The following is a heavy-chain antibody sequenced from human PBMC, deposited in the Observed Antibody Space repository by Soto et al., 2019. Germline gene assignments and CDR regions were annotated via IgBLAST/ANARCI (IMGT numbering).Heavy chain of an antibody. CDR2: IIPIFGTA. CDR1: GGTFSSYA. Sequence: GASVKGSCKASGGTFSSYAISWVRQAPGQGIEWMGGIIPIFGTANYAQKFQGRVTITADESTSTAYMELSSLRSEDTAVYYCATLDQYSYGSDHPGYYPYGMHVWGPATTVTLSS. J-gene: IGHJ6*02. CDR3: ATLDQYSYGSDHPGYYPYGMHV. V-gene: IGHV1-69*13. D-gene: IGHD5-18*01.